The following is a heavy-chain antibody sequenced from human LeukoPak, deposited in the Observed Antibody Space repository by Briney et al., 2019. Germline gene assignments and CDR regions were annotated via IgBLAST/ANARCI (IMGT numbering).Heavy chain of an antibody. J-gene: IGHJ5*02. CDR1: GGTFSSYA. Sequence: AASVKVSCKASGGTFSSYAISWVRQAPGQGLEWMGRTIPIFGTANYAQKFQGRVTITTDESTSTAYMELSSLRSEDTAVYYCAREGTKAGYRSSTSCSNWFDPWGQGTLVTVSS. D-gene: IGHD2-2*01. CDR2: TIPIFGTA. V-gene: IGHV1-69*05. CDR3: AREGTKAGYRSSTSCSNWFDP.